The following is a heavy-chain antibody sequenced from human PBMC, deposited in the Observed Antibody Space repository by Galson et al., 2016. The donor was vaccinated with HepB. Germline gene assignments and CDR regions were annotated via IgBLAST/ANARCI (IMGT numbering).Heavy chain of an antibody. J-gene: IGHJ3*02. Sequence: SLRLSCAASGFNFSDFAMNWVRQAPGKGLEWISYIGSSSSMIRYADSVKGRFIISRDNSKNTLYLQMNSLRAEDTALYYCARDSGYCTNIDCKGDAFDIWGQGTMVTVSS. CDR1: GFNFSDFA. D-gene: IGHD2-8*01. CDR2: IGSSSSMI. V-gene: IGHV3-48*01. CDR3: ARDSGYCTNIDCKGDAFDI.